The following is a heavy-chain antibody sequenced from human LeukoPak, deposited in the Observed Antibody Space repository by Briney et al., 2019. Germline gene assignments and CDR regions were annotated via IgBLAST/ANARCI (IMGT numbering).Heavy chain of an antibody. CDR1: GDTFTNYA. D-gene: IGHD4-17*01. J-gene: IGHJ3*02. CDR2: INTNTGNP. V-gene: IGHV7-4-1*02. CDR3: ARMTTVTTDAFDI. Sequence: GASVKVSCKASGDTFTNYAINWVRQAPGQGLEWTGRINTNTGNPTYAQGFTGRFVFSLDTSVSAAYLQISSLKAEDTALYYCARMTTVTTDAFDIWGQGTMVTVSS.